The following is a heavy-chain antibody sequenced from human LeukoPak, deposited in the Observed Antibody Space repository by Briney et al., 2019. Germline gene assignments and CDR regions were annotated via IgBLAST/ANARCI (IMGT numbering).Heavy chain of an antibody. CDR1: VFIFSSYA. CDR2: ISFGGGST. V-gene: IGHV3-23*01. CDR3: GKDRSGWYYFDG. Sequence: GWSLRLSCGASVFIFSSYAKNWVRQPRGKGLEWVSAISFGGGSTYYADSLKDRFNIPRHNSKHTLYVQMNSLRAEDTAVYYGGKDRSGWYYFDGWGQGTLVTV. D-gene: IGHD6-19*01. J-gene: IGHJ4*02.